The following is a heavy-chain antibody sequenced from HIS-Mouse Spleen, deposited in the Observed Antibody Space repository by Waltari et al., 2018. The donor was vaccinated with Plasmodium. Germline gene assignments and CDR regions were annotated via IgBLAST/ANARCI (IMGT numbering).Heavy chain of an antibody. CDR3: ARVLGYKAAAGTFVEYFQH. V-gene: IGHV1-2*02. CDR1: GYTFTGYY. Sequence: QVQLVQSGAEVKKPGASVKVSCQASGYTFTGYYMHWVRQAPGQGREWMGWINPNSGGTNYAQKFQGRVTMTRDTSISTAYMELSRLRSDDTAVYYCARVLGYKAAAGTFVEYFQHWGQGTLVTVSS. CDR2: INPNSGGT. J-gene: IGHJ1*01. D-gene: IGHD6-13*01.